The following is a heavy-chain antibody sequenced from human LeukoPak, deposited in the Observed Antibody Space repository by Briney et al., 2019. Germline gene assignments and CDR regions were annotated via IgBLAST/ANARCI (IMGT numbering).Heavy chain of an antibody. CDR2: IRGKPNNYAT. D-gene: IGHD3-22*01. J-gene: IGHJ4*02. V-gene: IGHV3-73*01. Sequence: GGSLKLSCAASGFAFSGSPVNWVRQASGKGLEWVGRIRGKPNNYATVYAASVTGRFTISGDDSKRTAYLQMNSLKTEGTAVYYCTRRPDDSGYSLWGQGTLVTVSS. CDR1: GFAFSGSP. CDR3: TRRPDDSGYSL.